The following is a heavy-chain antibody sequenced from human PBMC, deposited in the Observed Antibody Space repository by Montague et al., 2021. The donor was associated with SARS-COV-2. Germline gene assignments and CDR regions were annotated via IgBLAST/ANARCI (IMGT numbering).Heavy chain of an antibody. CDR2: INYGGST. J-gene: IGHJ6*02. Sequence: SETLSLTCAVYGGSFSDYHWTWIRQSPGEGLEWIGQINYGGSTKYNPSXXSRVTISVDTSKNQFSLKLSSVTAADTAVYYCTREGYQVLWSDYYYYGMDVGGRGTTVTVSS. V-gene: IGHV4-34*01. CDR1: GGSFSDYH. D-gene: IGHD2-2*01. CDR3: TREGYQVLWSDYYYYGMDV.